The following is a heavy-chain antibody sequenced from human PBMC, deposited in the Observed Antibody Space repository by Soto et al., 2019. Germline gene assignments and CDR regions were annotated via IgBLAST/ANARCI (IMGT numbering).Heavy chain of an antibody. J-gene: IGHJ4*02. CDR1: GFTFSDYA. D-gene: IGHD6-19*01. CDR3: AREWVDSGGWYYFDY. V-gene: IGHV3-33*01. CDR2: IWYDGSNK. Sequence: GGSLRLSCAASGFTFSDYAMHWVRQAPGKGLEWVAVIWYDGSNKYYADSVKGRFTISRDNSKNTLYLQMNSLRAEDTAVYYCAREWVDSGGWYYFDYWGQGTLVTVS.